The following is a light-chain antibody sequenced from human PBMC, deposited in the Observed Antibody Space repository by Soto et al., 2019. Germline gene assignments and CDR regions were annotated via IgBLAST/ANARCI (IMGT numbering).Light chain of an antibody. CDR2: DAS. V-gene: IGKV3-11*01. J-gene: IGKJ5*01. CDR1: QSVSSN. Sequence: EIVMTQSPATLSVSPGERATLSCRGSQSVSSNLAWYQQKPGQAPRLLIYDASNRATGIPARFSGSGSGTDLTLTISSLEPEDFAVYYCQQRSNWPITFGQGTRLEI. CDR3: QQRSNWPIT.